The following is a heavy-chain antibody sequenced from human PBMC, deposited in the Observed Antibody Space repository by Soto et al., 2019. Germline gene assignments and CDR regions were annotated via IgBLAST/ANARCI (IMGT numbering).Heavy chain of an antibody. V-gene: IGHV1-69*13. Sequence: GASVKVSCKASGGTFSSYAISWVRQAPGQGLEWMGGIIPIFGTANYAQKFQGRVTITADESTSTAYMELSSLRSEDTAVYYCARLFTGRGYCSSTSCYWRSYYYGMDVWGQGTTVTVSS. CDR2: IIPIFGTA. CDR1: GGTFSSYA. CDR3: ARLFTGRGYCSSTSCYWRSYYYGMDV. D-gene: IGHD2-2*01. J-gene: IGHJ6*02.